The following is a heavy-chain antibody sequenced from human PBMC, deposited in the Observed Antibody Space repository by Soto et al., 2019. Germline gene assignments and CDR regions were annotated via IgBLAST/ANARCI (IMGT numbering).Heavy chain of an antibody. Sequence: QVQLQESGPGLVKPSQTLSLTCTVSGGSISSGGYYWSWIRQHPGKGLEWIGYTYYSGSTYYNPSLKSRVTISVDTSKNQFSLHLSSVTAADTAVYYCAREKIKGYYYYGMDVWGQGTTVTVSS. D-gene: IGHD3-16*01. CDR2: TYYSGST. CDR3: AREKIKGYYYYGMDV. J-gene: IGHJ6*02. V-gene: IGHV4-31*03. CDR1: GGSISSGGYY.